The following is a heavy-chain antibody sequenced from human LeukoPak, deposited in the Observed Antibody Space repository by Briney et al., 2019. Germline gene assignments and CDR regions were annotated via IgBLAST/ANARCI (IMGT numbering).Heavy chain of an antibody. CDR2: IRSKAYGGTT. J-gene: IGHJ4*02. V-gene: IGHV3-49*04. CDR3: TRGGFDY. CDR1: GWTFGDYA. Sequence: GVLRLSCTASGWTFGDYAMSWVRQAPGKGLEWVGFIRSKAYGGTTEYAASVKGRFTISRDDSKSIAYLQMNSLKTEDTAVYYCTRGGFDYWGQGTLVTVSS.